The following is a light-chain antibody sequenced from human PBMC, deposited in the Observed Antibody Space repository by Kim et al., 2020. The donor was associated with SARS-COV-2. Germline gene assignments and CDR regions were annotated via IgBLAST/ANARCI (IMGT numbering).Light chain of an antibody. J-gene: IGKJ2*03. CDR2: ASS. V-gene: IGKV1-8*01. CDR3: RQYYSYPPFS. Sequence: TSDRISSPCVTARAIIRKLASCQQQPARAPNLLIYASSTLQIAVPSRCSGGGCATDFTLTISCLQSDDFATVYCRQYYSYPPFSFGQGTKLEI. CDR1: RAIIRK.